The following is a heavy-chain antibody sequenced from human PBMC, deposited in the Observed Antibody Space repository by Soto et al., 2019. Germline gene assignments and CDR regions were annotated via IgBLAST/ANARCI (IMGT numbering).Heavy chain of an antibody. V-gene: IGHV3-30*18. D-gene: IGHD3-3*01. CDR2: ISYDGSNK. CDR1: GFTFSSYG. J-gene: IGHJ4*02. Sequence: QVQLVESGGGVVQPGRSLRLSCAASGFTFSSYGMHWVRQAPGKGLEWVAVISYDGSNKYYADSVKGRFTISRDNSKNTLYLQMNSLRAEDTAVYYCAKDTSSYYDFWSGYYFDYWGQGTLVTVSS. CDR3: AKDTSSYYDFWSGYYFDY.